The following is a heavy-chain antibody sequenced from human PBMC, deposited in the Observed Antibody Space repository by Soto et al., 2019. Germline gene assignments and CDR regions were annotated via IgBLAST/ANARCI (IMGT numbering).Heavy chain of an antibody. CDR3: AKVEGTARNAFDV. V-gene: IGHV3-53*01. Sequence: SGGSLRLSCAASGFTISNNYMNWVRQAPGKGLEWVSVIYSIGPKYYADSVKGRFTISRDNSKNTLYLQMDSLGAEDTAVYFCAKVEGTARNAFDVWGHGTMVTVS. J-gene: IGHJ3*01. CDR1: GFTISNNY. CDR2: IYSIGPK. D-gene: IGHD3-10*01.